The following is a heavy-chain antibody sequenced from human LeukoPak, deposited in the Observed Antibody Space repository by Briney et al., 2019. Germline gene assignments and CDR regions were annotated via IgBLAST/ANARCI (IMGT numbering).Heavy chain of an antibody. V-gene: IGHV4-4*07. CDR1: GGSISSYY. J-gene: IGHJ4*02. D-gene: IGHD2-2*01. CDR3: ARYKCRSTNCPIDY. Sequence: SETLSLTCTVSGGSISSYYWSWIRQPAGKGLEWIGRVYTSENTNYNPSLKSRVTMSVDTSKNQYSLKLNSVTAADTAVYYCARYKCRSTNCPIDYWGQGTLVTVSS. CDR2: VYTSENT.